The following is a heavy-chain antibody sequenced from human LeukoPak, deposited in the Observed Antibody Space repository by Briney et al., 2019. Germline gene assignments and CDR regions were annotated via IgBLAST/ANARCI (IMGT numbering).Heavy chain of an antibody. CDR3: AKGTVRSCSGPSCYPLDS. CDR1: GFTFSSYA. CDR2: VTDTGGNT. V-gene: IGHV3-23*01. Sequence: GGSLRLSCAASGFTFSSYAMTWVRQAPVKGVEWLSVVTDTGGNTYHADSVKGRFTICRDNSKNTVYLEMNSLRVEDTAVYYCAKGTVRSCSGPSCYPLDSWGQGTLVTVSS. D-gene: IGHD2-15*01. J-gene: IGHJ4*02.